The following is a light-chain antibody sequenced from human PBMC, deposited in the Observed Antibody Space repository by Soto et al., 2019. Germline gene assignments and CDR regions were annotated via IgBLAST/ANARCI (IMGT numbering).Light chain of an antibody. CDR2: AAS. Sequence: EIVLTQSPATLSLSPGERATLSCRASQSISSTYLAWYQQKLGQAPRLLIYAASSRATGIPDRFSGSGSGTGFTLTISRLEPEDFAVYYCQQYGRSPNAFGQGTRLEIK. CDR3: QQYGRSPNA. V-gene: IGKV3-20*01. J-gene: IGKJ5*01. CDR1: QSISSTY.